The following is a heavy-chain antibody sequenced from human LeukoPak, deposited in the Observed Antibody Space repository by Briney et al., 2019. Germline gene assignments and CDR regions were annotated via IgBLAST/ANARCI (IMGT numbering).Heavy chain of an antibody. CDR3: ARQSVAGSNWFDP. D-gene: IGHD6-19*01. V-gene: IGHV5-51*01. J-gene: IGHJ5*02. CDR1: GYSFTSYC. Sequence: GESLKISCKGSGYSFTSYCIGWARQMPGKGLEWMGIIYPGDSDTRYSPSFQGQVTISADKSISTAYLQWSSLKASDTAMYYCARQSVAGSNWFDPWGQGTLVTASS. CDR2: IYPGDSDT.